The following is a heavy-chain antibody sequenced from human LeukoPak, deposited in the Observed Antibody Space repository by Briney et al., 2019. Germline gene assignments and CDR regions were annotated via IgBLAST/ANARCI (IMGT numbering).Heavy chain of an antibody. D-gene: IGHD3-10*01. V-gene: IGHV4-38-2*02. CDR1: GYSISSGYY. Sequence: SETLSLTCTVSGYSISSGYYWGWIRQPPGKGLEWIGSIYHSGSTNYNPSLKSRVTISVDTSKNRFSLKLSSVTAADTAVYYCARHYGSGSYYRRFDYWGQRTLVTVSS. CDR3: ARHYGSGSYYRRFDY. CDR2: IYHSGST. J-gene: IGHJ4*02.